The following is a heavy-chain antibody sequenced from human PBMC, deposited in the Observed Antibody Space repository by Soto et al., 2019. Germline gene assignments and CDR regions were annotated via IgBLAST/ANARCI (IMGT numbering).Heavy chain of an antibody. D-gene: IGHD6-19*01. V-gene: IGHV3-48*01. CDR2: ISSTSNTM. CDR1: GFTFSPYS. J-gene: IGHJ6*03. CDR3: AREERGWPAYYYMDV. Sequence: GGSLRLSCAASGFTFSPYSMNWVCQAPGKGLEWVSYISSTSNTMYYADSVKGRFTISRDNAKNSLYLQMNSLRVEDTAVYYCAREERGWPAYYYMDVWGKGTTVTVSS.